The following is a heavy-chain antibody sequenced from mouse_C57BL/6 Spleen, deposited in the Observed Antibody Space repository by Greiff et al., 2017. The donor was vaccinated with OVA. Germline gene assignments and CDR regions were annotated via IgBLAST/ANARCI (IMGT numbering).Heavy chain of an antibody. Sequence: VQLQQSGPELVKPGASVKISCKASGYAFSSSWMNWVKQRPGKGLEWIGRIYPGDGDTNYNGKFKGKATLTADKSSSTAYMQLSSLTSEDSAVYFCARYTVVAGDYAMDYWGQGTSVTVSS. CDR2: IYPGDGDT. CDR1: GYAFSSSW. V-gene: IGHV1-82*01. CDR3: ARYTVVAGDYAMDY. D-gene: IGHD1-1*01. J-gene: IGHJ4*01.